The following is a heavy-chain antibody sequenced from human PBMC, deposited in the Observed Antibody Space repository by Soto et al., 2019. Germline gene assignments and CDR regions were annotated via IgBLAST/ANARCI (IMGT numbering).Heavy chain of an antibody. J-gene: IGHJ4*02. CDR3: ARARIAAAGSFDY. CDR2: IYYSGST. CDR1: GGSVSSGSYY. Sequence: PSETLSLTXTVSGGSVSSGSYYWSWIRQPPGKGLEWIGYIYYSGSTNYNPSLKSRVTISVDTSKNQFSLKLSSVTAADTAVYYCARARIAAAGSFDYWGQGTLVTVSS. D-gene: IGHD6-13*01. V-gene: IGHV4-61*01.